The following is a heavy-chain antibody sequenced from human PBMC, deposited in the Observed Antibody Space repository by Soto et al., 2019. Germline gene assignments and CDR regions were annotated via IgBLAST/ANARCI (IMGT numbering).Heavy chain of an antibody. D-gene: IGHD2-21*01. Sequence: SETLSLTCSVSGDSINNFHWSWIRQPAGKGLEWIGRIYSSGTTNYNPSLGSRVAMSVDTSKNQFSLRLTSVTAADTAVYYCARGGRIVGNNWFDPWGQGTLVTVSS. CDR2: IYSSGTT. V-gene: IGHV4-4*07. J-gene: IGHJ5*02. CDR3: ARGGRIVGNNWFDP. CDR1: GDSINNFH.